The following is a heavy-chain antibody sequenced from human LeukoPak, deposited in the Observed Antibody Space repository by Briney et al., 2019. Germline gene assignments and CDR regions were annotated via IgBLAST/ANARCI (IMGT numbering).Heavy chain of an antibody. V-gene: IGHV3-23*01. D-gene: IGHD6-13*01. Sequence: GGSLRLSCAASGFPFGTYAMSWVRQAPGKGLEWVAIMSGSDGHIHYANSVKGRFTISRDNSKNTLYLQMNSLRAEDTAVYYCVTITRDASLVGAAAGTGYYYMDVWGKGTTVTVSS. CDR2: MSGSDGHI. CDR1: GFPFGTYA. CDR3: VTITRDASLVGAAAGTGYYYMDV. J-gene: IGHJ6*03.